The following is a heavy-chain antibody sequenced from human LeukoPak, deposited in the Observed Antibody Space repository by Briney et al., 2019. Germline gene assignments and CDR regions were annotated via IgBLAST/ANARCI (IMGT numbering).Heavy chain of an antibody. V-gene: IGHV4-34*01. CDR2: INHSGST. CDR3: ARVLTMVRGVVGQYYFDY. CDR1: GGSFSGYY. Sequence: SETLSLTCAVYGGSFSGYYWSWIRQPPGKGLEWIGEINHSGSTNYNPSLKSRVTKSVDTSKNQFSLKLSSVTAADTAVYYCARVLTMVRGVVGQYYFDYWGQGTLVTVSS. D-gene: IGHD3-10*01. J-gene: IGHJ4*02.